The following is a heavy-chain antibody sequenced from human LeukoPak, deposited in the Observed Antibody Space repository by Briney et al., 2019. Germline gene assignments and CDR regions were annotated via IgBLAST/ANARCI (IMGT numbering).Heavy chain of an antibody. V-gene: IGHV3-48*01. CDR2: ISSSSSTI. Sequence: GGPLRLSCAASGFTFSTYSMNWVRQAPGKGLEWVSYISSSSSTIYYADSMKGRFTISRDNAKNSLYLQMNSLRAEDTAVYYCAKVGSKITGDAFDIWGQGTMVTVSS. J-gene: IGHJ3*02. CDR3: AKVGSKITGDAFDI. CDR1: GFTFSTYS. D-gene: IGHD5-24*01.